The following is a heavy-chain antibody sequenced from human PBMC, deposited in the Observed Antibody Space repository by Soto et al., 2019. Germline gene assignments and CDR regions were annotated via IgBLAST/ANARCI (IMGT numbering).Heavy chain of an antibody. Sequence: QVQLVESGGGVVQPGRSLRLSCAASGFTFSSYGMHWVRQAPGKGLEWVAVIWYDGSNKYYADSVKGRFNISRDNSKNTLYLQMNSLRAEDTAVYYCAREGRYCSSTSCYADPYYYYGMDVWGQGTTVTVSS. CDR2: IWYDGSNK. V-gene: IGHV3-33*01. J-gene: IGHJ6*02. D-gene: IGHD2-2*01. CDR3: AREGRYCSSTSCYADPYYYYGMDV. CDR1: GFTFSSYG.